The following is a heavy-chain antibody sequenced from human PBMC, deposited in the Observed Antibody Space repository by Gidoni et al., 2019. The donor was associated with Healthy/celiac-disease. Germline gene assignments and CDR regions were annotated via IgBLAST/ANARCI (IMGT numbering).Heavy chain of an antibody. D-gene: IGHD6-19*01. Sequence: QVQLVESGGGVVQPGRSLRLSCAVSGFTFSSYGMHWVRQAPGKGLEWVAVISYDGSNKYYADSVKGRFTISRDNSKNTLYLQMNSLRAEDTAVYYCAKVDSSGYYFDYWGQGTLVTVSS. CDR3: AKVDSSGYYFDY. J-gene: IGHJ4*02. CDR1: GFTFSSYG. V-gene: IGHV3-30*18. CDR2: ISYDGSNK.